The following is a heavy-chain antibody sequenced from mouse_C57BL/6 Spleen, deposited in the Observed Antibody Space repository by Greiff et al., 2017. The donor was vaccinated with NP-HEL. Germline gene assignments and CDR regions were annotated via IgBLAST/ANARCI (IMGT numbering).Heavy chain of an antibody. J-gene: IGHJ3*01. Sequence: QVHVKQPGTELVKPGASVKLSCKASGYTFTSYWMHWVKQRPGQGLEWIGNINPSNGGTNYNEKFKSKATLTVDKSSSTAYMQLSSLTSEDSAVYYCARSRDYGNPWFAYWGQGTLVTVSA. CDR1: GYTFTSYW. CDR2: INPSNGGT. CDR3: ARSRDYGNPWFAY. D-gene: IGHD2-1*01. V-gene: IGHV1-53*01.